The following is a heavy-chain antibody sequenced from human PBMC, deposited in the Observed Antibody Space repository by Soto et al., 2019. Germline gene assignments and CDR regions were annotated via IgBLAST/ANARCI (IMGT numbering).Heavy chain of an antibody. J-gene: IGHJ4*02. CDR2: IIPIFGTA. CDR3: ARQALERGCSCGGDCYWGDY. Sequence: QLQLVQSGAEVKKPGSSVKFSCKASGGTFSSYAISWVRQAPGQGLEWMGGIIPIFGTATYAQKFQGRVTITADESTGTAYMELSSLRAEDTAVYYCARQALERGCSCGGDCYWGDYWGQGTLVTVSS. D-gene: IGHD2-21*02. V-gene: IGHV1-69*01. CDR1: GGTFSSYA.